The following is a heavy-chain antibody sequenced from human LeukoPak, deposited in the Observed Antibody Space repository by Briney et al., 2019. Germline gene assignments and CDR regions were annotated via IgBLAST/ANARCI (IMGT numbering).Heavy chain of an antibody. D-gene: IGHD2-2*02. CDR1: GFTFDDYA. CDR2: ISWNSGSI. J-gene: IGHJ6*03. Sequence: PGGSLRLSCAASGFTFDDYAMHWVRQAPGKGLEWVSGISWNSGSIGYADSVKGRFTISRDNAKNSLYLQMNSLRAEDTALYYCAKGPSYPDYYYYYMDVWGKGTLVTVSS. V-gene: IGHV3-9*01. CDR3: AKGPSYPDYYYYYMDV.